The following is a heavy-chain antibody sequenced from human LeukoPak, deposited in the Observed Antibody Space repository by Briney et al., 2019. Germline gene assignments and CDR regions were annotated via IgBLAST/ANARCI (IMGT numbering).Heavy chain of an antibody. J-gene: IGHJ4*02. Sequence: ASVKVSCKASGGTFSSNAISWVRQAPGQGLEWMGGIIPIFGTANYAQKFQGRVTITTDESTSTAYMELSSLRSEDTAVYYCARRTGDNNWDYWGQGTLVTVSS. D-gene: IGHD7-27*01. CDR1: GGTFSSNA. CDR3: ARRTGDNNWDY. V-gene: IGHV1-69*05. CDR2: IIPIFGTA.